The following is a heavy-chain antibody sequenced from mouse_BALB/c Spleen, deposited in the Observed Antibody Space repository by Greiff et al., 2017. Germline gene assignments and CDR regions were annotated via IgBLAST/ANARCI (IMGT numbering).Heavy chain of an antibody. CDR2: INPSTGYT. D-gene: IGHD2-3*01. J-gene: IGHJ3*01. CDR3: ARQVWLLRSSWFAY. V-gene: IGHV1-7*01. CDR1: GYTFTSYW. Sequence: VKLMESGAELAKPAASVKMSCKASGYTFTSYWMHWVKQRPGQGLEWIGYINPSTGYTEYNQKFKDKATLTADKSSSTAYMQLSSLTSEDSAVYYCARQVWLLRSSWFAYWGQGTLVTVSA.